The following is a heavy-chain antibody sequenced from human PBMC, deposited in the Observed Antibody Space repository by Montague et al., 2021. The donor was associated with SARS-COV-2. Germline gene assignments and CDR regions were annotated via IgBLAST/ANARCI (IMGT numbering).Heavy chain of an antibody. CDR2: ISYDGSNK. D-gene: IGHD3-10*01. V-gene: IGHV3-30-3*01. CDR3: ARVPPGLLWFGEINY. CDR1: GFPFSSYA. Sequence: SRSLSFSASGFPFSSYAVHWVRQAPGKGLEWVAVISYDGSNKYYADSVKGRFTISRDNSKNTLYLQMNSLRAEDTAVYYCARVPPGLLWFGEINYWGQGTLVTVSS. J-gene: IGHJ4*02.